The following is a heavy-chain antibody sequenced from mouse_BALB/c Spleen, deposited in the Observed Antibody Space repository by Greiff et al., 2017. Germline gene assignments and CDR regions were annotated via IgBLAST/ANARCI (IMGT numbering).Heavy chain of an antibody. Sequence: QVQLQQSGAELVRPGTSVKMSCKAAGYTFTNYWIGWVKQRPGHGLEWIGDIYPGDGYTNYNEKFKGKATLTADTSSSTAYMQLSSLTSEDSAIYCGARDYGSSPQYGMDYWGQGTSVTVSA. V-gene: IGHV1-63*02. J-gene: IGHJ4*01. CDR3: ARDYGSSPQYGMDY. CDR1: GYTFTNYW. CDR2: IYPGDGYT. D-gene: IGHD1-1*01.